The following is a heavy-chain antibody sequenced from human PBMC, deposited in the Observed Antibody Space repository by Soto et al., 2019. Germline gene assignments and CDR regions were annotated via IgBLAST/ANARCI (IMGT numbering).Heavy chain of an antibody. CDR3: STLSTLQLTGYGTPRYRGTDV. CDR1: GDTFTSFT. D-gene: IGHD5-18*01. Sequence: QVHLVQSGAEVRKPESSVRVSCKASGDTFTSFTISWVRQAPGQGLEWMGGIIPLFNTPTYAQKFQGRVTISADKSPNTTYLELSSLTSEDTAVYYCSTLSTLQLTGYGTPRYRGTDVWGLGTTVTVPS. J-gene: IGHJ6*01. CDR2: IIPLFNTP. V-gene: IGHV1-69*06.